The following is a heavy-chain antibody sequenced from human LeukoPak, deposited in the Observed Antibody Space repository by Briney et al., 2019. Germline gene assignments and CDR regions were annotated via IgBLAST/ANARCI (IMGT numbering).Heavy chain of an antibody. V-gene: IGHV3-30*02. D-gene: IGHD3-9*01. Sequence: GGSLRLSCAASGFTFSTYGMHWVRQAPGKGLEWVAFIRYDGSNKYHADSVKGRFTISRDNSKNTLYLQMNSLRAEDTAVYYCAKGHYYNILTGYSVRRGLDYWGQGTLVTVSS. CDR2: IRYDGSNK. CDR1: GFTFSTYG. CDR3: AKGHYYNILTGYSVRRGLDY. J-gene: IGHJ4*02.